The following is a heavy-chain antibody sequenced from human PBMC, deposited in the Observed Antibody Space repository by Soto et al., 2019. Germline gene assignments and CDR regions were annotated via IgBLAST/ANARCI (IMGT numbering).Heavy chain of an antibody. J-gene: IGHJ4*02. Sequence: QVQLVQSGAEVKKPGASVKVSCKASGYTFTSYAMHWVRQAPGQRLEWMGWINAGNGNTKYSQKFQGRVTITRDTSANTAYMELSSLRAEDTAVYYRASTSGYFVYDYWCQGPLVTVSS. V-gene: IGHV1-3*01. CDR3: ASTSGYFVYDY. CDR2: INAGNGNT. D-gene: IGHD3-3*01. CDR1: GYTFTSYA.